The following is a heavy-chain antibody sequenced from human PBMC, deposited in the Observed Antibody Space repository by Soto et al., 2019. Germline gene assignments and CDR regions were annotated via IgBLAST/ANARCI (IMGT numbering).Heavy chain of an antibody. CDR3: ARASKAPTDYVFDF. D-gene: IGHD4-17*01. CDR1: GLTVSSTY. J-gene: IGHJ4*02. Sequence: GGSPRLSCAASGLTVSSTYMSWVRQAPGKGLECVAVIYRDATTYYADSVKGRFTISRDNSKNTLYLQMNTLRAEDTAVYHCARASKAPTDYVFDFWGQGTLVTVSS. V-gene: IGHV3-66*01. CDR2: IYRDATT.